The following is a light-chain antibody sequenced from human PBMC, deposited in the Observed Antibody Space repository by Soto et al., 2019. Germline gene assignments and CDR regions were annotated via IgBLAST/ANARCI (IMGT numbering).Light chain of an antibody. Sequence: DIQMTQSPSSLSASVGDRVTITCRASQDIGNYLNWYQQKPGKAPKLLIYDASNLETGVPSRFSGSGSGTYFTFSISSLQPEDLATYYCQQYDNLPRFTFGPGTKVDIK. CDR2: DAS. CDR3: QQYDNLPRFT. V-gene: IGKV1-33*01. CDR1: QDIGNY. J-gene: IGKJ3*01.